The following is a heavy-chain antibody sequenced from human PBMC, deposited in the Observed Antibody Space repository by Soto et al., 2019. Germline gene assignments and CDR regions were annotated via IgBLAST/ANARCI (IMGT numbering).Heavy chain of an antibody. Sequence: QGQLVQSGPEMRKPGTSVTVSCKTSGYTFTNFGVTWVRQAPGQGLEWMGWIAPSTGHTTYSQSLQGRVTMTADTVIATAYMELTSLKSDDTAIYFCARGLWGSGTYFVLWGQGTLVSVS. CDR3: ARGLWGSGTYFVL. D-gene: IGHD3-10*01. CDR2: IAPSTGHT. CDR1: GYTFTNFG. J-gene: IGHJ5*02. V-gene: IGHV1-18*01.